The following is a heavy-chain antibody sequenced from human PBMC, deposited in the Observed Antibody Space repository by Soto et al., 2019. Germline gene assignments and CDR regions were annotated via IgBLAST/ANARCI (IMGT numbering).Heavy chain of an antibody. J-gene: IGHJ4*02. CDR2: ISVSGGST. CDR1: GFTFSSDA. V-gene: IGHV3-23*01. Sequence: PGGSLRLSWAASGFTFSSDAMSWVRQAPGRGMEWVSAISVSGGSTYYADSVKGRFTIARDNSKNPLYLQMNTLSAEDTAVYYCAKSIGSYWTGGFDSWGQGTLVTVSS. CDR3: AKSIGSYWTGGFDS. D-gene: IGHD1-26*01.